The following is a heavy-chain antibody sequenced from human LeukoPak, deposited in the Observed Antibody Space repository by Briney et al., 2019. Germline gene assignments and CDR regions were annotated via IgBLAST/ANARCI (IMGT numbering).Heavy chain of an antibody. CDR1: GFTFSSYS. V-gene: IGHV3-21*01. J-gene: IGHJ4*02. CDR3: ARDRRFLVY. D-gene: IGHD3-3*01. Sequence: KTGGSLRLSCAASGFTFSSYSMNWVRQAPGKGLEWVSSISSSSSYIYYADSVKGRFTISRDYAKNSLYLQMNSLRAEDTAVYYCARDRRFLVYWGQGTLVTVSS. CDR2: ISSSSSYI.